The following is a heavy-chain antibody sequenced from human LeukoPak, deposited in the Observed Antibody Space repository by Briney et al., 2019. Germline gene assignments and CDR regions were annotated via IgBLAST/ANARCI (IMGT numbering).Heavy chain of an antibody. V-gene: IGHV3-74*01. CDR3: ARGWVPSDITLK. Sequence: PGESLRLSCAASGFTFSSYWMHWVRQAPGKGLVWVARINGDGSDTNYADSVKGRFTISRDNARNTVYLQMNCLRAEDTAVYYCARGWVPSDITLKWGQGIMVTVSS. J-gene: IGHJ3*01. CDR2: INGDGSDT. D-gene: IGHD3-22*01. CDR1: GFTFSSYW.